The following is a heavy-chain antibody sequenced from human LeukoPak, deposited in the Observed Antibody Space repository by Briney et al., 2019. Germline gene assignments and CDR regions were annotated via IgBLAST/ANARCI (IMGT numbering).Heavy chain of an antibody. V-gene: IGHV3-48*01. CDR2: TSSISSTI. CDR3: ARAPLTTGFDY. D-gene: IGHD4-17*01. J-gene: IGHJ4*02. Sequence: QSGGSLRLSCAASGFTFSTYSMNWVRQAPGKGLEWVSYTSSISSTIYYADSVKGRFTISRDNAKNSLYLQMNSLRVEDTAVYYCARAPLTTGFDYWGQGTLVTVSS. CDR1: GFTFSTYS.